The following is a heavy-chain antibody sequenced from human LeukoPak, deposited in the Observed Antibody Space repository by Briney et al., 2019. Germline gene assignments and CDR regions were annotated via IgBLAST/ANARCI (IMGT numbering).Heavy chain of an antibody. J-gene: IGHJ4*02. CDR2: IYYGGST. CDR1: GGSLSSYY. CDR3: ARGDFYYFDY. Sequence: SETLSLTCTVSGGSLSSYYWSWIRQPPGKGLEWIGYIYYGGSTNYNPSLKSRVTISVDTSKNQFSLKLSSVTAADTAVYYCARGDFYYFDYWGQGTLVTVSS. V-gene: IGHV4-59*01.